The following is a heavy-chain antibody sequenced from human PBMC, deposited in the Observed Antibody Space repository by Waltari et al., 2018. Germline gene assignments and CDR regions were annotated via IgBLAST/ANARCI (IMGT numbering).Heavy chain of an antibody. CDR1: GGTFSSYA. D-gene: IGHD1-1*01. Sequence: QVQLVQSGAEVKKPGSSVKVSCKASGGTFSSYAISWVRQAPGQGLEWMGRIIPIFGTANYAQKFQGRVTITADKSTSTAYMELSSLRSEDTAVYYCARGFQWNKRQERNYFDYWGQGTLVTVSS. V-gene: IGHV1-69*08. CDR3: ARGFQWNKRQERNYFDY. J-gene: IGHJ4*02. CDR2: IIPIFGTA.